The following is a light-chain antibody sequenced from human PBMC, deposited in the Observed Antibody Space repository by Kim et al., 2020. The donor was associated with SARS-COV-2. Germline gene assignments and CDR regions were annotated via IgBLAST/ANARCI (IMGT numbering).Light chain of an antibody. CDR3: MQVIRTPVT. CDR1: ESLLHSNGYNF. Sequence: DIVMTQSPLSLPVTPGEPATISCRSSESLLHSNGYNFLDWYVQKPGQSPQLLIYWGSTRASGVPDRFSGSESGTDFTLRISRVEAEDVGIYYCMQVIRTPVTFGGGTKVDIK. J-gene: IGKJ4*01. CDR2: WGS. V-gene: IGKV2-28*01.